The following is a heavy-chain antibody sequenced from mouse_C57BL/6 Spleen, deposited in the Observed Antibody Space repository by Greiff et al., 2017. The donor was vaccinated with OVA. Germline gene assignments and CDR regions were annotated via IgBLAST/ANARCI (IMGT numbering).Heavy chain of an antibody. J-gene: IGHJ2*01. V-gene: IGHV6-3*01. CDR3: TEHDYDDGGLDY. Sequence: EVQRVESGGGLVQPGGSMKLSCVASGFTFRNYWMNWVRQSPEKGLEWVAQIRLKSDNYATHYAESVKGRFTISRDESKSSVYLQKNNLRAEDTGIYYSTEHDYDDGGLDYWGQGTTLTVSS. CDR2: IRLKSDNYAT. D-gene: IGHD2-4*01. CDR1: GFTFRNYW.